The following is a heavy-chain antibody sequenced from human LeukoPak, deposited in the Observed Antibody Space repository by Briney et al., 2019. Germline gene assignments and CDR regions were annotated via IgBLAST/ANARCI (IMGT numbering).Heavy chain of an antibody. CDR2: IYHSGST. Sequence: MASETLSLTCTVSGGSISSSNWWSWVRQPPGKGLEWIGEIYHSGSTNYNPSLESRVTISVDKSKNQFSLKLSSVTAADTAVYYCARQDDQIVGATLDYWGQGTLVTVSS. V-gene: IGHV4-4*02. J-gene: IGHJ4*02. CDR1: GGSISSSNW. D-gene: IGHD1-26*01. CDR3: ARQDDQIVGATLDY.